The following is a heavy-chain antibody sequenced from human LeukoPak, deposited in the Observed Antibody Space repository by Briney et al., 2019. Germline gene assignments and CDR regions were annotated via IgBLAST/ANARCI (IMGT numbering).Heavy chain of an antibody. CDR1: GYTFTSYA. Sequence: ASVKVSCKASGYTFTSYAMNWVRRAPGQGLEWMGWINTNTGNPTYAQGFTGRFVFSLDTSVSTAYLQICSLKAEDTAVYYCARDGGRRPAASYYYYGMDVWGKGTTVTVSS. V-gene: IGHV7-4-1*01. J-gene: IGHJ6*04. CDR3: ARDGGRRPAASYYYYGMDV. D-gene: IGHD2-2*01. CDR2: INTNTGNP.